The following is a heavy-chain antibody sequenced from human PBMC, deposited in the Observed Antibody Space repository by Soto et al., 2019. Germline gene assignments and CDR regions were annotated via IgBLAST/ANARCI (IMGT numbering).Heavy chain of an antibody. CDR1: GGSISSYY. CDR2: ISYSGSP. Sequence: PSETLSLTCSFSGGSISSYYCIWIRQSPVKGLEWIGYISYSGSPKYNPSLKSRVTILVDTSKNQFSLGLTSVTAADTAVYYCVRTVKGGNSYGFVDNWGQGTLVTVSS. CDR3: VRTVKGGNSYGFVDN. J-gene: IGHJ4*02. D-gene: IGHD5-18*01. V-gene: IGHV4-59*01.